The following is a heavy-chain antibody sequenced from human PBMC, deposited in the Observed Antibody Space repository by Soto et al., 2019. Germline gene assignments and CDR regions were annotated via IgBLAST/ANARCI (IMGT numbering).Heavy chain of an antibody. CDR2: IYSGGST. D-gene: IGHD3-16*02. Sequence: EVQLVESGGGLVQPGGSLRLSCAASGFTVSSNYMSWVRQAPGKGLEWVSVIYSGGSTYYADSVKGRFTISRDNSKNTLYLQMNSLRAEDTAVYYCARDCKIYDDIWWSYHDGMVKWGQGTLVTVPS. CDR3: ARDCKIYDDIWWSYHDGMVK. CDR1: GFTVSSNY. J-gene: IGHJ4*02. V-gene: IGHV3-66*01.